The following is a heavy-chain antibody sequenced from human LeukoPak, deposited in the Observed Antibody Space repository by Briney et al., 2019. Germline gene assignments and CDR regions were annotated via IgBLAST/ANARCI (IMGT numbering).Heavy chain of an antibody. CDR3: ATVKEYCSSTSCYTAGGFDP. Sequence: ASVKVSCKVSGYTLTELSMHWVRQAPGKGLEWMGGFDPEDGETIYAQKFQGRVTMTEDTSTDTAYMELSSLRSEDTAVYYCATVKEYCSSTSCYTAGGFDPWGQGTLVTVSS. D-gene: IGHD2-2*02. CDR1: GYTLTELS. V-gene: IGHV1-24*01. J-gene: IGHJ5*02. CDR2: FDPEDGET.